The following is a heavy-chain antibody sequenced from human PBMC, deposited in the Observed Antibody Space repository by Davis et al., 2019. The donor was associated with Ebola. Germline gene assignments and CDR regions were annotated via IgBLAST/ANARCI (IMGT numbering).Heavy chain of an antibody. CDR1: GFTFSVYY. J-gene: IGHJ4*02. V-gene: IGHV3-7*01. D-gene: IGHD3-16*01. CDR3: ATKGIMFGGVNY. Sequence: GESLKISCAASGFTFSVYYMSWVRQAPGKGLEWVANIKQDGSEIYYVDSVKGRFTISRDNAKNSLYLQMNSLRAEDTAVYYCATKGIMFGGVNYWGQGTLVTVSS. CDR2: IKQDGSEI.